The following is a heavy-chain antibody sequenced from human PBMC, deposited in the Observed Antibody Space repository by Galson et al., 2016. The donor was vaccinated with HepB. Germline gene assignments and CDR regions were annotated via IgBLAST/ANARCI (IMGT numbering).Heavy chain of an antibody. J-gene: IGHJ4*02. CDR3: ARAVLGAEAAAGDH. Sequence: SLRLSCAASGFSFSSYTFNWVRQAPGKGLEWVSSISPSSRYIYYADSLKGRFTISRDNAKDSLYLQMDSLRVEDTAVYFCARAVLGAEAAAGDHWGQGTLITVSS. CDR1: GFSFSSYT. D-gene: IGHD6-13*01. CDR2: ISPSSRYI. V-gene: IGHV3-21*04.